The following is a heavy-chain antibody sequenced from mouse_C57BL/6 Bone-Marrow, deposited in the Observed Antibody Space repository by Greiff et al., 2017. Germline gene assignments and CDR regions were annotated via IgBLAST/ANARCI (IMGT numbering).Heavy chain of an antibody. V-gene: IGHV1-81*01. CDR2: IYPRSGNT. Sequence: VQGVESGAELARPGASVKLSCKASGYTFTSYGISWVKQRTGQGLEWIGEIYPRSGNTYYNEKFKGKATLTADKSSSTAYMELRSLTSEDSAVYFCATDSNYGAYWGQGTLVTVSA. CDR3: ATDSNYGAY. CDR1: GYTFTSYG. D-gene: IGHD2-5*01. J-gene: IGHJ3*01.